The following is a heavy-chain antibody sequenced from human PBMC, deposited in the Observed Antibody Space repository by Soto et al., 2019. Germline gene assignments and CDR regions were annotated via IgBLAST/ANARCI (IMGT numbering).Heavy chain of an antibody. CDR1: GGSISSYY. CDR2: IYYSGST. J-gene: IGHJ5*02. Sequence: SETLSLTCTVSGGSISSYYWSWIRQPPGKGLEWIGYIYYSGSTNYNPSLKSRVTISVDTSKNQFSLKLSSVTAADTAVYYCARALKNWFDPWGQGTLVTVSS. CDR3: ARALKNWFDP. V-gene: IGHV4-59*01.